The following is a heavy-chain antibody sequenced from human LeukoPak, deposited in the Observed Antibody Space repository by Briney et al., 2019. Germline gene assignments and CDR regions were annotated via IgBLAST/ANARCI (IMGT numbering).Heavy chain of an antibody. CDR2: LYSGGST. D-gene: IGHD3-22*01. Sequence: GGSLSLSCAASGFTVSSNYMSWVRQAPGKGLEWVSVLYSGGSTYYPDSVKGRFTISRHNSKNTLYLQMNSRRAEDTAVYYCARGIVVDYWGQGTLVTVSS. CDR3: ARGIVVDY. V-gene: IGHV3-53*04. CDR1: GFTVSSNY. J-gene: IGHJ4*02.